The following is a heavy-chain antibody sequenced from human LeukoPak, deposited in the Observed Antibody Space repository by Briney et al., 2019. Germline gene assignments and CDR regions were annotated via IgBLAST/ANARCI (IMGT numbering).Heavy chain of an antibody. CDR1: GGSFSSYY. V-gene: IGHV4-59*01. CDR3: ARAGGWPRYYFDN. J-gene: IGHJ4*02. D-gene: IGHD5-12*01. CDR2: IYYSGST. Sequence: SETLSLTCAVYGGSFSSYYWSWIRQPPGRGLEWIGYIYYSGSTNYNPSLNSRVTISIDTSKNQFSLKLTSVTAADTAVYYCARAGGWPRYYFDNWGQGTLVTVSS.